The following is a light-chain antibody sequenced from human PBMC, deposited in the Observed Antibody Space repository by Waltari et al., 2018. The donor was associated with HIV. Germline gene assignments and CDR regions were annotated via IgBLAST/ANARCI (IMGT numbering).Light chain of an antibody. CDR2: GNT. J-gene: IGLJ2*01. CDR1: SDDIGLYNF. Sequence: QSALTQPASVSGSPGQSSTISCTGTSDDIGLYNFVSWYQKHPDKAPQLIIYGNTNRPSGVSYRFSGSKSDNTASLTISGLQAEDEADYYCSSFATSDTLLFGGGTKLTVL. CDR3: SSFATSDTLL. V-gene: IGLV2-14*01.